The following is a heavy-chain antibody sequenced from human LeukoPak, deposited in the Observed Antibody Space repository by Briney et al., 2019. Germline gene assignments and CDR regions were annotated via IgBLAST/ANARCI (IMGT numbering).Heavy chain of an antibody. CDR2: ISYDGSNK. CDR1: GFTFSSYA. CDR3: ARDGYNYYYYYYMDV. D-gene: IGHD5-24*01. Sequence: GGSLRLSCAASGFTFSSYAMHWVRQAPGKGLEWVAVISYDGSNKYYADSVEGRFTISRDNSKNTLYLQLNSLRAEDTAVYYCARDGYNYYYYYYMDVWGKGTTVTVSS. V-gene: IGHV3-30*04. J-gene: IGHJ6*03.